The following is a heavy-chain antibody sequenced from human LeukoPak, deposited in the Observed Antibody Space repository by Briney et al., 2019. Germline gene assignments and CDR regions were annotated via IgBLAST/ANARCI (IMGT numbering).Heavy chain of an antibody. CDR1: GFTFSGYP. J-gene: IGHJ6*02. CDR2: ISYDGSNK. CDR3: ARDRITMIVVVTNSGMDV. Sequence: GGSLRLSCAASGFTFSGYPIHWVRQAPGKGLEWVAVISYDGSNKYYADSVKGRFTISRDNSKNTLYLQMNSLRAEDTAVYYCARDRITMIVVVTNSGMDVWGQGTTVTVSS. D-gene: IGHD3-22*01. V-gene: IGHV3-30-3*01.